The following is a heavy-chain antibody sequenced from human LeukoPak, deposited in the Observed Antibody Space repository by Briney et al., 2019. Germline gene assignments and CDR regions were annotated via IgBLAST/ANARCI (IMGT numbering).Heavy chain of an antibody. CDR2: ISSSSTNT. V-gene: IGHV3-23*01. D-gene: IGHD6-19*01. Sequence: PGRSLRLSCPASGFTFRSYAMSWVRQAPGKRLEWVSAISSSSTNTYYADSVKGRFTISRDNSKNTLYLQMNSLKAEDTAVYYCAKPSSGYGSFDSWGQGTPVTVSS. CDR3: AKPSSGYGSFDS. J-gene: IGHJ4*02. CDR1: GFTFRSYA.